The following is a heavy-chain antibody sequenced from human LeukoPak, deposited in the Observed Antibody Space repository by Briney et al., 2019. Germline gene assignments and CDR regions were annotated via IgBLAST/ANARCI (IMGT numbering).Heavy chain of an antibody. Sequence: GGSLRLSCAASGFTFSSYWMSWVRQAPGKGLEWVANIKQDGSEKYYVDSVKGRFTISRDNAKNSLYLQMNSLRAEDTAVYYCARGSGGGYCSSTSCYWFDPWGQGTLVTVSS. CDR1: GFTFSSYW. J-gene: IGHJ5*02. D-gene: IGHD2-2*01. CDR3: ARGSGGGYCSSTSCYWFDP. CDR2: IKQDGSEK. V-gene: IGHV3-7*01.